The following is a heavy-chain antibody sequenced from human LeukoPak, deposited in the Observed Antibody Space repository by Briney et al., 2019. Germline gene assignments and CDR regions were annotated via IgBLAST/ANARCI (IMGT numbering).Heavy chain of an antibody. V-gene: IGHV1-69*13. D-gene: IGHD6-13*01. CDR2: IIPIFGTA. Sequence: SVKVSCKASGGTFSSYAISWVRQAPGQGLEWMGGIIPIFGTANYAQKFQGRVTITADESTSPAYMELSSRRSEDTAVYYCARDLVDSSSWYPYYYYYYGMDVWGQGTTVTVSS. CDR3: ARDLVDSSSWYPYYYYYYGMDV. J-gene: IGHJ6*02. CDR1: GGTFSSYA.